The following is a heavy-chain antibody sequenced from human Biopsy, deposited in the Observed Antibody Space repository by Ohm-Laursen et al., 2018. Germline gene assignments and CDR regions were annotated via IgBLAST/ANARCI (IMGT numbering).Heavy chain of an antibody. J-gene: IGHJ6*02. Sequence: SVTLSLTCTVFVGSISCVYWGRNPQTPGQGVVWLGDIYYSGRNNYNPSLKSRVTISVDTSKNQFSLRLNSVTAADTAVYYCARATNSTGWPYYYFYGMDVWGQGTTVTVSS. CDR1: VGSISCVY. CDR3: ARATNSTGWPYYYFYGMDV. CDR2: IYYSGRN. D-gene: IGHD2/OR15-2a*01. V-gene: IGHV4-59*01.